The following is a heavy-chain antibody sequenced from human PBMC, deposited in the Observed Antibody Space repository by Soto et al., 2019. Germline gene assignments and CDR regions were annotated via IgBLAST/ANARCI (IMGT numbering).Heavy chain of an antibody. V-gene: IGHV3-33*01. J-gene: IGHJ5*02. CDR2: IWYDGSNK. Sequence: PGGSLRLSCAASGFTFSSYGMHWVRQAPGKGLEWVAVIWYDGSNKYYADSVKGRFTISRDNSKNTLYLQMNSLRAEDTAVYYCARDSVPAASQWFDPWGQGTLVTVSS. CDR3: ARDSVPAASQWFDP. D-gene: IGHD2-2*01. CDR1: GFTFSSYG.